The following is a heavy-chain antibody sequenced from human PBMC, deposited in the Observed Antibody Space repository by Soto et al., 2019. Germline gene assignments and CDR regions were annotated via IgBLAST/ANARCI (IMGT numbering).Heavy chain of an antibody. CDR3: AKDRVPYRDYGRYFDL. CDR1: GFTVSTYW. Sequence: EVQLVESGGGLVQPGGSLRLSCAASGFTVSTYWMHWVRQDPGKGLMWVSRISPDGSTTTYADPVRGRFTISRDTAENTLYLQMNSLSVEDTAVYYCAKDRVPYRDYGRYFDLWGRGNLVTVSS. V-gene: IGHV3-74*01. D-gene: IGHD4-17*01. J-gene: IGHJ2*01. CDR2: ISPDGSTT.